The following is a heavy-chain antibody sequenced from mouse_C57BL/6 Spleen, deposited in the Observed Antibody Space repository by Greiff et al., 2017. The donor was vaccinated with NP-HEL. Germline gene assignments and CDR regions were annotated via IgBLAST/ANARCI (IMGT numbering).Heavy chain of an antibody. V-gene: IGHV1-52*01. CDR1: GYTFTSYW. Sequence: QVQLQQPGAELVRPGSSVKLSCKASGYTFTSYWMHWVKQRPIQGLEWIGNIDPSDSETHYNQKFKDKATLTVDKSSSTAYMQLSSLTSEDSAVYYCAAYYSNYEVAYWGKGTLVTVSA. CDR2: IDPSDSET. CDR3: AAYYSNYEVAY. D-gene: IGHD2-5*01. J-gene: IGHJ3*01.